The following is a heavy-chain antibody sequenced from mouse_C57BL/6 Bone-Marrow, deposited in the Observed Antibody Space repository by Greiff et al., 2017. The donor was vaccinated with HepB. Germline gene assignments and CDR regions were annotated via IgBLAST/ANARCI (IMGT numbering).Heavy chain of an antibody. V-gene: IGHV1-62-2*01. CDR3: ARHEVYYDYDGGVFAY. D-gene: IGHD2-4*01. Sequence: QVHVKQSGAELVKPGASVKLSCKASGYTFTEYTIHWVKQRSGQGLEWIGWFYPGSGSIKYNEKFKDKATLTADKSSSTVYMELSRLTSEDSAVYFCARHEVYYDYDGGVFAYWGQGTLVTVSA. CDR1: GYTFTEYT. J-gene: IGHJ3*01. CDR2: FYPGSGSI.